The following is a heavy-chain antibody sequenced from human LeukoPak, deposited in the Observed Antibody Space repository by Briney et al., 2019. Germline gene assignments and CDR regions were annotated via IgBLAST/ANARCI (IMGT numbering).Heavy chain of an antibody. J-gene: IGHJ3*02. CDR1: GYTLTSYY. CDR3: ARDKAIPTVTTLAFDI. CDR2: INPSGGST. Sequence: ASVKVSCKASGYTLTSYYLHWVRQAPGQGLEWMAIINPSGGSTSHAQKFQGRVTMTRDTSASTVYMELSGLRSEDTAVYYCARDKAIPTVTTLAFDIWGQGTMVTVSS. V-gene: IGHV1-46*01. D-gene: IGHD4-17*01.